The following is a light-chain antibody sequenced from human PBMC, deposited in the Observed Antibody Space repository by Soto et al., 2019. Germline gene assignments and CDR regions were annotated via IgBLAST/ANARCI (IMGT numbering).Light chain of an antibody. V-gene: IGKV1-5*01. J-gene: IGKJ1*01. CDR3: QQYNTFPCT. CDR2: DAS. CDR1: QSISSW. Sequence: DIQMTQSPSTLSASVGDRVTITCRASQSISSWLAWYQQKPGKAPNLLIYDASSLKSGVPSIFSGSGSGTEFTLTISSLQLYYFATHYCQQYNTFPCTFAQGTKFDIK.